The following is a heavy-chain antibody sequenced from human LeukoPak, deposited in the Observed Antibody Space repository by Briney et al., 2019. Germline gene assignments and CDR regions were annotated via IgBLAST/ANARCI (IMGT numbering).Heavy chain of an antibody. CDR1: GYTFTGYY. J-gene: IGHJ4*02. CDR2: INPNTGDT. D-gene: IGHD4-23*01. Sequence: ASVKVSCKASGYTFTGYYMHWVRQAPGQRLEWMGWINPNTGDTNYAQKFQGRVTMTRDTSISTAYMELSRLRSDDTAVYYCARDDSTVITRGGDYWGQGTLVTVSS. V-gene: IGHV1-2*02. CDR3: ARDDSTVITRGGDY.